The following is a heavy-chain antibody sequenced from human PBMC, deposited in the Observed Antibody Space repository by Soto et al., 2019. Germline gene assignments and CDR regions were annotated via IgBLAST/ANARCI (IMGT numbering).Heavy chain of an antibody. CDR2: IYYSGST. J-gene: IGHJ4*02. V-gene: IGHV4-30-4*01. CDR3: ASTYYYDSSGYSGKDY. D-gene: IGHD3-22*01. Sequence: SETLSLTCTVSGGSISSGDYYWSWIRQPPGKGLEWIGYIYYSGSTYYNPSLKSRVTISVDTSKNQFSLKLSSVTAADTAVYYCASTYYYDSSGYSGKDYWGQGTLVTVSS. CDR1: GGSISSGDYY.